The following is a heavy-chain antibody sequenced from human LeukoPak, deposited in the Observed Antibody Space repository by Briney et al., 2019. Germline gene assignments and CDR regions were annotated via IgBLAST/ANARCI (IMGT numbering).Heavy chain of an antibody. CDR1: GGSFSGYY. Sequence: SETLSLTCAVYGGSFSGYYWSWIRQPPGKGLEWIGEINHSGSTNYNPSLKSRVTISVDTSKNQFSLKLSSVTAADTAVYYCAKVGRGGHDFWSGYTNPIDYWGQGTLVTVSS. J-gene: IGHJ4*02. CDR2: INHSGST. V-gene: IGHV4-34*01. D-gene: IGHD3-3*01. CDR3: AKVGRGGHDFWSGYTNPIDY.